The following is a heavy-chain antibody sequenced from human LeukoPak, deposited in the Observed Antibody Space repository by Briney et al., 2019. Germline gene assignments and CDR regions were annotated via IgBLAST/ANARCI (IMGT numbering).Heavy chain of an antibody. CDR1: GGSISSYY. CDR3: ARVGANSYGLDV. J-gene: IGHJ6*04. CDR2: IYYSGST. V-gene: IGHV4-59*01. Sequence: SETLSLTRTVSGGSISSYYWSWIRQPPGKGLEWIGYIYYSGSTNYNPSLKSRVTISVDTSKNQFSLKLSSVTAADTAVYYCARVGANSYGLDVWGKGTTVTVSS. D-gene: IGHD4/OR15-4a*01.